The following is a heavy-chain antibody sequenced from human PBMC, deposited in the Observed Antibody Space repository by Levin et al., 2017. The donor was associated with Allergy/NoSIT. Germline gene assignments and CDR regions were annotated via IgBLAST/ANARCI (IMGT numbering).Heavy chain of an antibody. V-gene: IGHV2-70*04. Sequence: SGPTLVKPTQTLTLTCTFSGFSLTTSGMRVSWIRQPPGKALEWLARIDWDDDKFYSTSLKTRLTISKDTSINQVVLTMTNMDPVDTATYYCARLLMNPGRYFDIWGQGILVTVSS. CDR2: IDWDDDK. J-gene: IGHJ4*02. CDR3: ARLLMNPGRYFDI. D-gene: IGHD2-15*01. CDR1: GFSLTTSGMR.